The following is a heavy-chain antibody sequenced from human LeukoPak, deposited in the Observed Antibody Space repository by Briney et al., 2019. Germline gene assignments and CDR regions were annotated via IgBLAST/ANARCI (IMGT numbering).Heavy chain of an antibody. D-gene: IGHD6-13*01. CDR3: ASGYSSSWATFDY. V-gene: IGHV3-7*01. J-gene: IGHJ4*02. CDR1: GFTFSDYY. CDR2: IKPDGSEK. Sequence: TGGSLRLSCAASGFTFSDYYMSWFRQAPGKGLEWVANIKPDGSEKYYVDSVKGRFTISRDNAKNSLYLQMNSLRAEDTAVYYCASGYSSSWATFDYWGQGTLVTVSS.